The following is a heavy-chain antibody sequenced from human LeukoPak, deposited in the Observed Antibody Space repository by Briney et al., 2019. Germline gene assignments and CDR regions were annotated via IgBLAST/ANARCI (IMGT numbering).Heavy chain of an antibody. CDR2: VRWDGGST. CDR1: GFTFDDYT. D-gene: IGHD3-9*01. CDR3: AKDFSADWLQFSHMDV. V-gene: IGHV3-43*01. J-gene: IGHJ6*03. Sequence: GGSLRLSCAASGFTFDDYTMHWVRQAPGKGLEWVSLVRWDGGSTYYADPVKGRFTISRDNSKNSLYLQMDSLRTEDTALYFCAKDFSADWLQFSHMDVWGKGTTVTVSS.